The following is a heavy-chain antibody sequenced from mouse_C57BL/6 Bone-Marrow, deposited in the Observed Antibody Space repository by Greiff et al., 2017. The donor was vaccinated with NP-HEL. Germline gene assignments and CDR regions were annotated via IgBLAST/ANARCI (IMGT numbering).Heavy chain of an antibody. V-gene: IGHV1-81*01. J-gene: IGHJ2*01. CDR2: IYPRSGNT. D-gene: IGHD1-1*01. CDR3: AKEGAYYGSSCYY. Sequence: QVHVKQSGAELARPGASVKLSCKASGYTFTSYGISWVKQRTGQGLEWIGEIYPRSGNTYYNEKFKGKATLTADKSSSTAYMELRSLTSEDSAVYFCAKEGAYYGSSCYYWGQGTTLTVSS. CDR1: GYTFTSYG.